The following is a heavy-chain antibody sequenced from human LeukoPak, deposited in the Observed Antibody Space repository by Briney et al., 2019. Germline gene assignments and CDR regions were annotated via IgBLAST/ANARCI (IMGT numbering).Heavy chain of an antibody. V-gene: IGHV1-69*04. CDR1: GGTFSSYA. D-gene: IGHD3-10*01. CDR3: ATDLPEYYYGSGSRPYYFDY. Sequence: ASVKVSCKASGGTFSSYAISWVRQAPGQGLEWMGRIIPILGIANYAQKFQGRVTITADKSTSTAYMELSSLRSEDTAVYYCATDLPEYYYGSGSRPYYFDYWGQGTLVTVSS. CDR2: IIPILGIA. J-gene: IGHJ4*02.